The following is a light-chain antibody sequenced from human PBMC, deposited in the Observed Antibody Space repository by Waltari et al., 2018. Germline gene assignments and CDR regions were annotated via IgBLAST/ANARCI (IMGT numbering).Light chain of an antibody. Sequence: QSALTQPRSVSGSPGQSVTISCTGTSSDVGGYNYVSLYQQHPGKAPKLMIYDVTKRPSGVPDRFSGSESGNTASLTISGLQAEDEADYYCCSYAGIFTLYVFGAGTKVTVL. V-gene: IGLV2-11*01. CDR3: CSYAGIFTLYV. J-gene: IGLJ1*01. CDR1: SSDVGGYNY. CDR2: DVT.